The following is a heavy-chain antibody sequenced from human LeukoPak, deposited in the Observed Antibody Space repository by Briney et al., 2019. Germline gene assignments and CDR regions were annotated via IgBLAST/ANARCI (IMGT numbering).Heavy chain of an antibody. Sequence: PGRSLRLSCAAFGFTFDDYAMHWVRQAPGKGLEWVAVIWYDGSNKYYADSVKGRFTISRDNSKNTLYLQMNSLRAEDTAVYYCAKDKGIAAAGTFDYWGQGTLVTVSS. CDR1: GFTFDDYA. V-gene: IGHV3-33*06. CDR2: IWYDGSNK. D-gene: IGHD6-13*01. J-gene: IGHJ4*02. CDR3: AKDKGIAAAGTFDY.